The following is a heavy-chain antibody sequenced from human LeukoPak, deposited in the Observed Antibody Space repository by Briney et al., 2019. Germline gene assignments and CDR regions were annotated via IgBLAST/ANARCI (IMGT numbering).Heavy chain of an antibody. V-gene: IGHV4-59*01. CDR1: GGSISSYY. D-gene: IGHD5-12*01. CDR3: ARGGSGYDSFYYYGMDV. J-gene: IGHJ6*02. CDR2: IYDSGSI. Sequence: SETLSLTSTVSGGSISSYYRSWIRQPPGKGLEWIGYIYDSGSINYNPSLKSRVTISLDTSKNQFSLKLSSVTAADTAVYYCARGGSGYDSFYYYGMDVWGQGTTVTVSS.